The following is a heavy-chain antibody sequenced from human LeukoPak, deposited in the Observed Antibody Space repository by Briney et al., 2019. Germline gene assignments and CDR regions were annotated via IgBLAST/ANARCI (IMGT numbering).Heavy chain of an antibody. Sequence: GGSLRLSCAASGFTFSSYAMHWVRQAPGKGLEWVAVISYDGSNKYCADSVKGRFTISRDNSKNTLYLQMNSLRAEDTAVYYCARVPVAENHWGQGTLVTVSS. CDR2: ISYDGSNK. CDR1: GFTFSSYA. J-gene: IGHJ5*02. D-gene: IGHD6-19*01. CDR3: ARVPVAENH. V-gene: IGHV3-30-3*01.